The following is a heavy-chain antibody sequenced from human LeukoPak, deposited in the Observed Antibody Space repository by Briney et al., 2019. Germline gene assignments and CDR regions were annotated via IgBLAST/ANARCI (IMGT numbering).Heavy chain of an antibody. CDR3: AGGGSSGYYYLDY. Sequence: PGGSLRLSCAASGFTFSSYSMNWVRQAPGKGLEWVSSISSSSSYIYYADSVKGRFTISRDNAKNSLYLQMNSLRAEDTAVYYCAGGGSSGYYYLDYWGQGTLVTVSS. D-gene: IGHD3-22*01. V-gene: IGHV3-21*01. CDR2: ISSSSSYI. J-gene: IGHJ4*02. CDR1: GFTFSSYS.